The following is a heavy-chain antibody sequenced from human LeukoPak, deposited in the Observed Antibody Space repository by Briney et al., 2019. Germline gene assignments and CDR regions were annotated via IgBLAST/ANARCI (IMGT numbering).Heavy chain of an antibody. D-gene: IGHD6-13*01. J-gene: IGHJ4*02. CDR1: GYTLTELS. CDR3: ATVYWQQLVPYYFDY. Sequence: GASVKVSCKVSGYTLTELSMHWVRQAPGKGLEWMGGFDPEDGETIYARKFQGRVTMAEDTSTDTAYMELSSLRSEDTAVYYCATVYWQQLVPYYFDYWGQGTLVTVSS. V-gene: IGHV1-24*01. CDR2: FDPEDGET.